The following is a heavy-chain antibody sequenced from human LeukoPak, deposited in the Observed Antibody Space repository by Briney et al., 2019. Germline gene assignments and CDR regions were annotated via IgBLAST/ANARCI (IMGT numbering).Heavy chain of an antibody. J-gene: IGHJ4*02. D-gene: IGHD1-26*01. CDR1: GYKFTTYW. Sequence: GESLKISCQGSGYKFTTYWIGWVRPMPGKGLEWMGIIYPGDSDTRYSPSFQGQVTISADESINTAYLQWNSLKASDTALYYCARRGSYYLPFDSWGQGTLVTVSS. CDR3: ARRGSYYLPFDS. V-gene: IGHV5-51*01. CDR2: IYPGDSDT.